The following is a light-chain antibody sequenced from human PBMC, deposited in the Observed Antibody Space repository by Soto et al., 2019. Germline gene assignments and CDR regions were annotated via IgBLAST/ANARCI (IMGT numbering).Light chain of an antibody. V-gene: IGKV1-5*03. J-gene: IGKJ1*01. CDR3: QQYRSYST. CDR2: RAS. Sequence: DIQMTQSPSTLSASVGDRVTITCRANESVSTWLAWYQQKPGMAPHLLIYRASSLEMGVPSRFSGSGSGTEFTLTISSLQPKDFATYYCQQYRSYSTFGQGTKVEV. CDR1: ESVSTW.